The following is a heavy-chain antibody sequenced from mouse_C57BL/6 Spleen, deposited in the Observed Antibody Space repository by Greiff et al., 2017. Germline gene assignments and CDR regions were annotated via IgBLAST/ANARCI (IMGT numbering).Heavy chain of an antibody. V-gene: IGHV1-50*01. Sequence: QVQLQQPGAELVKPGASVKLSCKASGYTFTSYWMQWVKQRPGQGLEWIGEIDPSDSYTNYNQKFKGKATLTVDTSSSTAYMQLSSLTSEDSAVYYCASGRPPAYWGQGTLVTVSA. CDR3: ASGRPPAY. CDR1: GYTFTSYW. J-gene: IGHJ3*01. CDR2: IDPSDSYT. D-gene: IGHD1-2*01.